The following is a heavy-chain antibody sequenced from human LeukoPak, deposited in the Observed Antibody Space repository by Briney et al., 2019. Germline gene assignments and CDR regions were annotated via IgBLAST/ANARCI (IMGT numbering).Heavy chain of an antibody. Sequence: PGGSLRLSCAASGFTFSSYGMHWVRQAPGKGLEWVAVIWYDGSNKYYADSVKGRFTISRDNSKNTLYLQMNSLRAEDTAVYYCARALXXXHFDYWGQGTLVTVSS. J-gene: IGHJ4*02. CDR1: GFTFSSYG. CDR3: ARALXXXHFDY. V-gene: IGHV3-33*01. CDR2: IWYDGSNK.